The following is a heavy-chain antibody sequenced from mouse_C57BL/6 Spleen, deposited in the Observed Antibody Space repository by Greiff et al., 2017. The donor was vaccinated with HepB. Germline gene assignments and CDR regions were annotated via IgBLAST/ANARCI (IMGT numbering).Heavy chain of an antibody. J-gene: IGHJ3*01. Sequence: QVQLQQSGAELMKPGASVKLSCKATGYTFTGYWIEWVKQRPGHGLEWIGEILPGSGSTNYNEKFKGKATFTADTSSNTAYMQLSSLTTEDSAIYYCAIPYYYGSSYPSAWFAYWGQGTLVTVSA. V-gene: IGHV1-9*01. CDR2: ILPGSGST. CDR1: GYTFTGYW. CDR3: AIPYYYGSSYPSAWFAY. D-gene: IGHD1-1*01.